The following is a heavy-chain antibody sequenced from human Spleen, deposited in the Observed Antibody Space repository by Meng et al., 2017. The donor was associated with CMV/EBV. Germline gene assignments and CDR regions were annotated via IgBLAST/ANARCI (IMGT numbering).Heavy chain of an antibody. CDR3: ATIAARAPIFDY. CDR2: IYYSGST. J-gene: IGHJ4*02. V-gene: IGHV4-30-4*08. Sequence: QGQLQESGPGRVKPPQTRSLTCTCSGGSISSGDYYWSWIRQPPGKGLEWIGYIYYSGSTYYNPSLKSRVTISVDTSKNQFSLKLSSVTAADTAVYYCATIAARAPIFDYWGQGTLVTVSS. D-gene: IGHD6-6*01. CDR1: GGSISSGDYY.